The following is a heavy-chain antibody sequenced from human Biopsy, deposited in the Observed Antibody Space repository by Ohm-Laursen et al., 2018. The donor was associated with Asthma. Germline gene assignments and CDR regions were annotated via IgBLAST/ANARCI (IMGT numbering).Heavy chain of an antibody. D-gene: IGHD5-18*01. Sequence: TLSLTCTVSGGSISSDYWSWLRQSPGKGLEWIGYIHNSGNTNYNPSLKSRVTISLDTSKNHFSLRLSFVTAADTAVYFCARGQGRGIQLWSLDPWGQGILVTVPS. V-gene: IGHV4-59*01. J-gene: IGHJ5*02. CDR3: ARGQGRGIQLWSLDP. CDR1: GGSISSDY. CDR2: IHNSGNT.